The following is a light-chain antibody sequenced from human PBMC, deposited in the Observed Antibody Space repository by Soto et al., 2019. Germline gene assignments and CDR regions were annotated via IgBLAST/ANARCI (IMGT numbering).Light chain of an antibody. Sequence: IALPQSPGTLSLSPWERATLSCQASQSVSSSYLAWYQQKPGQAPRPIIYNAFNRATGIPDRFSGSGSGTDFTLTISRLEPEDFAVYYCQQYGSSPGTFGGGTKVDIK. CDR2: NAF. CDR3: QQYGSSPGT. CDR1: QSVSSSY. J-gene: IGKJ4*01. V-gene: IGKV3-20*01.